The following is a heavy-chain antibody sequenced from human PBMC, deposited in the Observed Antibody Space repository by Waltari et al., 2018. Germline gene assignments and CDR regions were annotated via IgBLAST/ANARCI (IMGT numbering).Heavy chain of an antibody. CDR2: IYSGSST. CDR1: GFTVSSDH. D-gene: IGHD1-1*01. V-gene: IGHV3-53*01. J-gene: IGHJ3*02. Sequence: EVQLVDSGGGLIQPGGSLRLSCAASGFTVSSDHMSWVRQAPGKGLEWVSVIYSGSSTHYADSVKGRFTISRDNSKNTLYLQMNNLRAEDTALYYCARGLEVTLNAFDIWGQGTMVTVSS. CDR3: ARGLEVTLNAFDI.